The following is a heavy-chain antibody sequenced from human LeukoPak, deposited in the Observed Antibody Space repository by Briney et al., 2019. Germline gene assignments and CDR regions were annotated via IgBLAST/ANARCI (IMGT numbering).Heavy chain of an antibody. CDR3: AKGSSWYGGDY. CDR2: ISYDGSNK. CDR1: GFTFSSYG. D-gene: IGHD6-13*01. V-gene: IGHV3-30*18. Sequence: GGSLRLSCAASGFTFSSYGMHWVRQAPGKGLEWVAVISYDGSNKYYADPVKGRFTISRDKSKNTLYLQMNSLRAEDTAVYYCAKGSSWYGGDYWGQGTLVTVSS. J-gene: IGHJ4*02.